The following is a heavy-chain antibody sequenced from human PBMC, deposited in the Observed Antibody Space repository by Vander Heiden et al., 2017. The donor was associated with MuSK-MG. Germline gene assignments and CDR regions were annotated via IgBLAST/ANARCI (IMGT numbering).Heavy chain of an antibody. CDR2: INHSGST. CDR1: GGSFSGYY. V-gene: IGHV4-34*01. CDR3: ARGLDDY. J-gene: IGHJ4*02. D-gene: IGHD3-3*01. Sequence: QVQLQQWGAGLLKPSETLSLPCAVYGGSFSGYYWSWIRQPPGKGLEWIGEINHSGSTNYNPSLKSRVTISVDTSKNQFSLKLSSVTAADTAVYYCARGLDDYWGQGTLVTVSS.